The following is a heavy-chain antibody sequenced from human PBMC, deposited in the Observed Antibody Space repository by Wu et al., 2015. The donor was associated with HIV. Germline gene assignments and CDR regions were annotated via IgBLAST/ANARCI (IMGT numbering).Heavy chain of an antibody. V-gene: IGHV1-18*01. D-gene: IGHD2-15*01. CDR2: ISRYNFDT. J-gene: IGHJ2*01. Sequence: QVQLEQSGGEVKEPGASVKVSCKASEYTLIGYGISWVRQAPGQGLECLGWISRYNFDTHYAQKFQGRVTMTTDKSTNTAYMELRGLRSDDTAVYYCARDLPERGGVVVAATLPRWYFDLWGRGTLVTVSS. CDR3: ARDLPERGGVVVAATLPRWYFDL. CDR1: EYTLIGYG.